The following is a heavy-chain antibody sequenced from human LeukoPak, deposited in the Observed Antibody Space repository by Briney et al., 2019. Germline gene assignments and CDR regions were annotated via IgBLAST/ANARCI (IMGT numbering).Heavy chain of an antibody. J-gene: IGHJ4*02. CDR3: CGSGWFAGPFGY. CDR1: GGSITKNGYY. Sequence: SETLSLTCSVSGGSITKNGYYWGCIRRSPETGLEWIGSMHYSGSTYYNPSLNSRVTISVDTSKNQFSLKLTSVTAADMAVYYCCGSGWFAGPFGYWGQGALVTVSS. CDR2: MHYSGST. V-gene: IGHV4-39*07. D-gene: IGHD6-19*01.